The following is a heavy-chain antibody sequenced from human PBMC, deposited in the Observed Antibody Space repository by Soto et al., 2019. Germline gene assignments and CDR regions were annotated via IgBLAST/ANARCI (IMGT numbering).Heavy chain of an antibody. CDR2: VFYSGAT. CDR3: ARAGFSYGPLRF. J-gene: IGHJ4*02. D-gene: IGHD3-10*01. Sequence: QVQLKESGPGLVKPSETLSLTCNVSGGPIKTGDYYWNWISQPPGKGLEWIGYVFYSGATNYSLSLKSRAAIAMDASKNQFSLSLSSVTASDTAVYYCARAGFSYGPLRFWGKGIRVTVST. V-gene: IGHV4-30-4*01. CDR1: GGPIKTGDYY.